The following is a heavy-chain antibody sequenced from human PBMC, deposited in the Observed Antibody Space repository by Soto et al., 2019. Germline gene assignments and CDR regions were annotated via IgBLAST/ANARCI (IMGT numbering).Heavy chain of an antibody. CDR3: AGSSSRYYRDY. D-gene: IGHD3-22*01. V-gene: IGHV4-30-4*01. CDR2: IYYSGST. CDR1: GGSISSGDYY. J-gene: IGHJ4*02. Sequence: QVQLQESGPGLVKPSQTLSLTCTVSGGSISSGDYYWSWIRQPPGKGLEWIGYIYYSGSTYYNPSLKSRVTISVDPSKKQCSLKLSSVTAADTAVYYCAGSSSRYYRDYWGQGTLVTVSS.